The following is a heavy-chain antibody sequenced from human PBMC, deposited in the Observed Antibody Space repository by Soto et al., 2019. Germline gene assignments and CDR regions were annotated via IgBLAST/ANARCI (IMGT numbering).Heavy chain of an antibody. CDR2: IGGSGGSP. V-gene: IGHV3-23*01. D-gene: IGHD6-19*01. CDR3: AKIAEAVAGTVYGY. J-gene: IGHJ4*02. Sequence: EVSLLESGGGLVQPGGSLRLSCAASGFTFDNYAMGWVRRAPGKGLEWVSSIGGSGGSPKYSDSVKGRFTSSRDNSKKTLFLQMNSLRAEDTAVYYCAKIAEAVAGTVYGYWGQGTLVTASS. CDR1: GFTFDNYA.